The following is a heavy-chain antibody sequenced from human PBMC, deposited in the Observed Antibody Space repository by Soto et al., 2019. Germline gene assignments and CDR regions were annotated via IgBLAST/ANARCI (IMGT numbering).Heavy chain of an antibody. D-gene: IGHD3-10*01. V-gene: IGHV3-72*01. Sequence: PGGSLRLSCAASGFTFSEPYMDWVRQAPGKGLEWVGRSKNKVNSYTTEYAASVKGRFTISRDDSKNILYLQMNSLKTEDTAVYYCTRAPSYYGSGSYHWGQGTLVTVSS. CDR3: TRAPSYYGSGSYH. J-gene: IGHJ4*02. CDR1: GFTFSEPY. CDR2: SKNKVNSYTT.